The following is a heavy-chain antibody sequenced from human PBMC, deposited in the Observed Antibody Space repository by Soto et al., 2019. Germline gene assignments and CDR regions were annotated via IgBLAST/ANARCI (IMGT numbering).Heavy chain of an antibody. V-gene: IGHV4-59*01. J-gene: IGHJ5*02. D-gene: IGHD3-9*01. CDR2: IYYSGST. CDR1: GGSISSYY. CDR3: TRVLPPYYDILTGYYGLDP. Sequence: SETLSLTCTVSGGSISSYYWSLIRQPPGKGLEWIGYIYYSGSTNYNPSLKSRVTISVDTSKNQFSLKLSSVTAADTAVYYCTRVLPPYYDILTGYYGLDPWGQGTLVTVSS.